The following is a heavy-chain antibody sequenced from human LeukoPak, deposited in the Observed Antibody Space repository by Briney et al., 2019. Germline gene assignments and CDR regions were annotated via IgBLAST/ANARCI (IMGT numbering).Heavy chain of an antibody. CDR2: ISGSGGST. J-gene: IGHJ4*02. CDR3: ARGPRWFGELWAFDY. CDR1: GFTFSSYA. D-gene: IGHD3-10*01. Sequence: PGGSLRLSCAASGFTFSSYAMSWVRQAPGKGREWVSAISGSGGSTYYADSVKGRFTISRDNAKNSLYLQMNSLRAEDTAVYYCARGPRWFGELWAFDYWGQGTLVTVSS. V-gene: IGHV3-23*01.